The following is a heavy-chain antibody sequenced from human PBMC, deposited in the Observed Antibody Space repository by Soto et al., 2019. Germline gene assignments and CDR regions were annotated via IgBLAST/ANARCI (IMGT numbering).Heavy chain of an antibody. CDR1: GFTFNNYA. V-gene: IGHV3-23*01. J-gene: IGHJ6*02. CDR2: ISGGGAGT. D-gene: IGHD3-3*01. Sequence: GGSLRLSCAASGFTFNNYAMSWVRQAPGKGLEWVSGISGGGAGTYYADSVKGRFTISRDNSKNTLYLQVNSLRADDTAIYNCARQPHYDFWSFYNYGMDVWGQGTKVTVS. CDR3: ARQPHYDFWSFYNYGMDV.